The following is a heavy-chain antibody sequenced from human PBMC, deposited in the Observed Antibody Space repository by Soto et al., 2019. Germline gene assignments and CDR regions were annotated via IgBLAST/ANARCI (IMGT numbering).Heavy chain of an antibody. V-gene: IGHV3-48*02. CDR1: GFTFSSYS. Sequence: EVQLVDSGGGLVQPGGSLRLSCAASGFTFSSYSMNWVRQAPGKGLEWVSYISSSSSTLYYADSVKGRFTISRDNAKNSLYLQMNSLRDEDTAVYYCARADYPNYYYYGMDVWGQGTTVTVSS. CDR2: ISSSSSTL. CDR3: ARADYPNYYYYGMDV. J-gene: IGHJ6*02. D-gene: IGHD4-17*01.